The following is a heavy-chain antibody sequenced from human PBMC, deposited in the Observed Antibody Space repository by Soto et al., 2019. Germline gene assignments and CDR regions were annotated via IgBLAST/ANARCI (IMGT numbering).Heavy chain of an antibody. Sequence: ASVKVSCKASGYTFTGYYMHWVRQAPGQGLEWMGWINPNSGGTNYAQKFQGRVTMTRDTSISTPYMELSRLRSDDTAVYYCARVIVGATTGDAFDIWGQGPMVTVS. CDR2: INPNSGGT. V-gene: IGHV1-2*02. CDR1: GYTFTGYY. D-gene: IGHD1-26*01. CDR3: ARVIVGATTGDAFDI. J-gene: IGHJ3*02.